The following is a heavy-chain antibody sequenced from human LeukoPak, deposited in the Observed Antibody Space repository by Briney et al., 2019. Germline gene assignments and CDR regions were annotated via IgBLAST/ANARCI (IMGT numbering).Heavy chain of an antibody. J-gene: IGHJ4*02. Sequence: ASVKVSCKASGYTFTSYDINWVRQATGQGLEWMGWMNPNSGNTGYAQKFQGRVTITRNTSISTAYMELSSLRSEDTAVYYCARGLGRYCSSTSYHGGGDYWGQGTLVTVSS. CDR3: ARGLGRYCSSTSYHGGGDY. CDR2: MNPNSGNT. CDR1: GYTFTSYD. D-gene: IGHD2-2*01. V-gene: IGHV1-8*03.